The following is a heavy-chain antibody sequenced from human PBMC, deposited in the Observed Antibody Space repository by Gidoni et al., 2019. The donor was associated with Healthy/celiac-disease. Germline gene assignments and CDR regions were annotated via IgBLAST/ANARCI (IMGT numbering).Heavy chain of an antibody. D-gene: IGHD1-26*01. J-gene: IGHJ1*01. CDR3: ARDGADSGGYFQH. V-gene: IGHV3-21*01. CDR1: S. CDR2: ISSSSSYI. Sequence: SMNWVRQAPGKGLEWVSSISSSSSYIYYADSVKGRFTIYRDNAKNSLYLQMNSLRAEDTAVYYCARDGADSGGYFQHWGQGTLVTVSS.